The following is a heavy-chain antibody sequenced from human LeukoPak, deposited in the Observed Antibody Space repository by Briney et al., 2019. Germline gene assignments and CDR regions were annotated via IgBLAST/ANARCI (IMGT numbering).Heavy chain of an antibody. J-gene: IGHJ4*02. CDR2: IRFDGSTK. CDR1: GFTFSRYG. CDR3: AGSIAVSGGLDY. V-gene: IGHV3-30*02. D-gene: IGHD6-19*01. Sequence: PGGSLRLSCAASGFTFSRYGMHWVRQAPGKGLEWVAFIRFDGSTKHHVDSVKGRFTISRDNSKSTLYLQMNSLRVEDTAVYYCAGSIAVSGGLDYWGQGTLVTVSS.